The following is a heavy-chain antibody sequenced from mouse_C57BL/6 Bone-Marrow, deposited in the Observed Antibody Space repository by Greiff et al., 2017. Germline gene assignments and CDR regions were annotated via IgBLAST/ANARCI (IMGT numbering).Heavy chain of an antibody. Sequence: VKLVESGPGLVQPSQSLSITCTVSGFSLTSYGVHWVRQSPGKGLEWLGVIWRGGSTAYNAAFMSRLSITKDNSTSQVFFKMNSLQADDTAIYYCASYSYDEYFDVWGTGTTVTVSS. CDR1: GFSLTSYG. D-gene: IGHD2-12*01. CDR3: ASYSYDEYFDV. CDR2: IWRGGST. V-gene: IGHV2-5*01. J-gene: IGHJ1*03.